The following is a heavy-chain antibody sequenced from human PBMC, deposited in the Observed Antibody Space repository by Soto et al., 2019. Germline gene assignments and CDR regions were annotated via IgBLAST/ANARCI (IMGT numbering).Heavy chain of an antibody. CDR3: ARDIAVADTDDYYYYYGMDV. CDR2: IRFDGSNE. J-gene: IGHJ6*02. CDR1: GGIFHGYG. V-gene: IGHV3-33*01. Sequence: GGSLRLSCAVPGGIFHGYGMHWVRQAPGKGLEWVAIIRFDGSNEEYADSVKGRFTISRDNSKNTLYLQMNTLGAEDTAVYYCARDIAVADTDDYYYYYGMDVWGQGTTVTVSS. D-gene: IGHD6-19*01.